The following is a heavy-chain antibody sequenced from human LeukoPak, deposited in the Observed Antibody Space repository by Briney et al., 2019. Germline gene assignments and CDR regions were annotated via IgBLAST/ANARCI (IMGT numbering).Heavy chain of an antibody. D-gene: IGHD6-19*01. CDR2: VSGSGGST. V-gene: IGHV3-23*01. J-gene: IGHJ3*02. CDR1: GFTFSSYA. Sequence: GGSLRLSCAASGFTFSSYAMSWVRQTPGKGLVWVSAVSGSGGSTKYADSVKGRFTISRDNSKNTLYLQMNSLRVEDTAVYYCAKDPPGIAVAGANDAFDIWGQGTMVTVSS. CDR3: AKDPPGIAVAGANDAFDI.